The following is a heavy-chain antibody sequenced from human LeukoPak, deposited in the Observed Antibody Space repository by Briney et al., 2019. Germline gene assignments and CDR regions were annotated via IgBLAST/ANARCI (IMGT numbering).Heavy chain of an antibody. Sequence: ASVKVSCKASGYTFTGSYMHWVRQAPGQGLEWMGWINPNSGGTNYAQKYQGRVTMTRDTSISTAYMELSRLRSDDTAVYYCARAKIRDAFDIWGQGTMVTVSS. J-gene: IGHJ3*02. CDR3: ARAKIRDAFDI. CDR1: GYTFTGSY. V-gene: IGHV1-2*02. CDR2: INPNSGGT.